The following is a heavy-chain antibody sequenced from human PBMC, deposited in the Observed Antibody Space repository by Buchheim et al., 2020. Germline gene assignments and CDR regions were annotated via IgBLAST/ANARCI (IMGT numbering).Heavy chain of an antibody. CDR1: GGSISSYY. D-gene: IGHD3-3*01. J-gene: IGHJ6*02. Sequence: QVQLQESGPGLVAPSETLSLTCTVSGGSISSYYWSWIRQPPGKGLEWIGEINHSGSTNYNPSLKSRVTISVDTSKNQFSLKLSSVTAADTAVYYCASVQAPGYDFWSGYLHYYYYGMDVWGQGTT. CDR3: ASVQAPGYDFWSGYLHYYYYGMDV. V-gene: IGHV4-59*12. CDR2: INHSGST.